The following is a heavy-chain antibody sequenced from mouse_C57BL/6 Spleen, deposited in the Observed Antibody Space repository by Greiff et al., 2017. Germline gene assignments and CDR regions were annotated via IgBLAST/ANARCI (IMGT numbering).Heavy chain of an antibody. CDR1: GYSFTDYN. J-gene: IGHJ4*01. CDR3: ARELRLIAMDY. Sequence: VQLKESGPELVKPGASVKISCKASGYSFTDYNMNWVQQSNGKSLEWIGVINPNYGTTSYNQKFKGKATLTVDQSSSTAYMQLNSLTSEDSAVXYCARELRLIAMDYWGQGTSVTVSS. V-gene: IGHV1-39*01. CDR2: INPNYGTT. D-gene: IGHD3-2*02.